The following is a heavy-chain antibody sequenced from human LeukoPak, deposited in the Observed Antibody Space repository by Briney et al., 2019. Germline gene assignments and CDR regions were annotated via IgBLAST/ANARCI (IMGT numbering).Heavy chain of an antibody. V-gene: IGHV3-48*04. CDR1: GFTFSSYD. Sequence: GGSLRLSCAASGFTFSSYDINWVRQAPGKGLEWISYISSDSRTIYYTDSVKGRFTISRDNAKNSLYLQMNSLRAEDTAVYYCAELGITMIGGVWGKGATVTISS. CDR3: AELGITMIGGV. CDR2: ISSDSRTI. D-gene: IGHD3-10*02. J-gene: IGHJ6*04.